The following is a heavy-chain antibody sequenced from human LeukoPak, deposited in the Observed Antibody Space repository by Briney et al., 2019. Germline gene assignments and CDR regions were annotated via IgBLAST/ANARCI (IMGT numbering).Heavy chain of an antibody. V-gene: IGHV4-39*01. CDR3: ARLESSGWYTPDWFDP. CDR1: GDSISNHIYY. CDR2: VYYTGNA. Sequence: SETLSLTCAVSGDSISNHIYYWDWIRQTPGKGLEWIGAVYYTGNAYYNPSLKSRVTISVDTSDNRFSLHLSSVNAADTAVYYCARLESSGWYTPDWFDPWGQGTLVTVSS. D-gene: IGHD6-19*01. J-gene: IGHJ5*02.